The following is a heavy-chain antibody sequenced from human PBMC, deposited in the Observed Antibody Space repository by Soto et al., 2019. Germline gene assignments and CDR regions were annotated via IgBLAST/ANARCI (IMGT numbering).Heavy chain of an antibody. D-gene: IGHD6-19*01. CDR1: GFTFSSYG. CDR3: TKAGGAVAEPGNF. Sequence: QVQLVESGGGVVQPGRSLRVSCAASGFTFSSYGMHWVRQAPGKGLYWVAVISNDGSTKYYADSVKGRFTNSRDNSRNTLYLQVHSLRAGAKAIYYSTKAGGAVAEPGNFWGQGTLVTVSS. J-gene: IGHJ4*02. V-gene: IGHV3-30*18. CDR2: ISNDGSTK.